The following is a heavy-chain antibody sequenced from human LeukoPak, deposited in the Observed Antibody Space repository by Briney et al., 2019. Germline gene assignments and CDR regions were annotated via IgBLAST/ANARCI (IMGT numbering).Heavy chain of an antibody. CDR1: GFSFRNHA. CDR2: ISYDGSNK. CDR3: AKDPNSAFDY. J-gene: IGHJ4*02. D-gene: IGHD2-8*01. Sequence: GGSLRLSCAASGFSFRNHAMHWVRQAPGKGLEWVAVISYDGSNKYYADSVKGRFTISRDNSKNTLYLQMNSLRAEDTAVYYCAKDPNSAFDYWGQGTLVTVSS. V-gene: IGHV3-30*04.